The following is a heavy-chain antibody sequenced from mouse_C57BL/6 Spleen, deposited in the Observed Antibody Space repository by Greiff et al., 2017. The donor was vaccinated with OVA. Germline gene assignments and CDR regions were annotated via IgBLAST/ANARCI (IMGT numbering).Heavy chain of an antibody. CDR3: ARNLYDYDGDYYAMDY. Sequence: VQRVESGPGLVQPSQSLSITCTVSGFSLTSYGVHWVRQSPGKGLEWLGVIWSGGSTDYNAAFISRLSISKDNSKSQVFFKMNSLQADDTAIYYCARNLYDYDGDYYAMDYWGQGTSVTVSS. D-gene: IGHD2-4*01. CDR1: GFSLTSYG. V-gene: IGHV2-2*01. CDR2: IWSGGST. J-gene: IGHJ4*01.